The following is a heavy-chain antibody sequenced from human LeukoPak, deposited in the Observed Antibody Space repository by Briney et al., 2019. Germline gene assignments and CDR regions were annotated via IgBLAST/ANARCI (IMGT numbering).Heavy chain of an antibody. V-gene: IGHV3-53*01. CDR3: ARDRMGDAFDI. CDR2: IYSGGST. J-gene: IGHJ3*02. Sequence: PGGSLRLSCAASGFTVSSNYMSWVRQAPGKGLEWVSVIYSGGSTYYADSVKGRFTISRDNSKNTLYLQMSSLRAEDTAVYYCARDRMGDAFDIWGQGTMVTVSS. D-gene: IGHD2-15*01. CDR1: GFTVSSNY.